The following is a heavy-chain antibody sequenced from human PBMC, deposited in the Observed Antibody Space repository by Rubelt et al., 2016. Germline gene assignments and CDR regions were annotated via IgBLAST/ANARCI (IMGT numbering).Heavy chain of an antibody. J-gene: IGHJ6*02. D-gene: IGHD3-16*01. Sequence: QVQLVQSGAEVKKPGASVKVSCKASGYTFTGYYMHWVRQAPGQGLEWMGRINPNSGGTNYAQKVKGRATMTRGTSISTAYMELSRLRSDDTAVYYCAREGDYYYGMDVWGQGTTVTVSS. CDR1: GYTFTGYY. V-gene: IGHV1-2*06. CDR3: AREGDYYYGMDV. CDR2: INPNSGGT.